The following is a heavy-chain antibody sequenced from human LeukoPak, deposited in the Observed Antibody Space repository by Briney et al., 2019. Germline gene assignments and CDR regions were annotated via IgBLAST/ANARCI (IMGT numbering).Heavy chain of an antibody. CDR3: ARESGYSYGLNY. CDR1: GYTFTSYG. D-gene: IGHD5-18*01. V-gene: IGHV1-2*02. J-gene: IGHJ4*02. Sequence: GASVKVSCKASGYTFTSYGISWVRQAPGQGLEWMGWINPNSGGTNYAQKFQGRVTMTRDTSISTAYMELSRLRSDDTAVYYCARESGYSYGLNYWGQGTLVTVSS. CDR2: INPNSGGT.